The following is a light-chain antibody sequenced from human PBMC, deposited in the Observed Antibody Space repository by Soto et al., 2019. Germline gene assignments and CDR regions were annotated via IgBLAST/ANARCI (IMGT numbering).Light chain of an antibody. V-gene: IGLV1-47*01. Sequence: QSVLTQPPSASGTPGQRVTISCSGSYSNIGTNYVHWYQHLPGTAPKLLINSNHQRPSGVPDRFSGSKSGTSASLAISGLRSEDEADYYCTTWDDSLSGWVFGGGTKLTVL. CDR1: YSNIGTNY. CDR2: SNH. CDR3: TTWDDSLSGWV. J-gene: IGLJ3*02.